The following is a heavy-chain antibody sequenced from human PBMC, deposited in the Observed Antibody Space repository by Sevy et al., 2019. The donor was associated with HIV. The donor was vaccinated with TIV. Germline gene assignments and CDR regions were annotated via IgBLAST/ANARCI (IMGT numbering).Heavy chain of an antibody. V-gene: IGHV4-30-4*01. J-gene: IGHJ3*02. Sequence: SETLSLTCTVSGGSISSVNYYWSWIRQPPGKGLECIGYIYDTGSTDYNPSLKSRVTISVDTSKNKSSLKLSSVTAEDTAVYYCARSHSNIVRGSAFDIWGQGTVVTVSS. CDR2: IYDTGST. D-gene: IGHD3-10*01. CDR3: ARSHSNIVRGSAFDI. CDR1: GGSISSVNYY.